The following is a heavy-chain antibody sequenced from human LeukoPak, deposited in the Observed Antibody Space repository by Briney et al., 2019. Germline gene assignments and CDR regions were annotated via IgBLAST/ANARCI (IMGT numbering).Heavy chain of an antibody. Sequence: SETLSLTCAVYGGSFSGYYWSWIRQPPGKGLDWIGEINHSGSTNYNPSLKSRVTISVDTSKNQFSLKLSSVTAADTAVYYCARDKRPSSGYYYFDYWGQGTLVTVSS. CDR3: ARDKRPSSGYYYFDY. CDR2: INHSGST. D-gene: IGHD3-22*01. CDR1: GGSFSGYY. V-gene: IGHV4-34*01. J-gene: IGHJ4*02.